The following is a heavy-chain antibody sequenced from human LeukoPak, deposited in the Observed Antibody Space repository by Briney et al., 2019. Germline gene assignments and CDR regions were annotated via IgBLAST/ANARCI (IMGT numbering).Heavy chain of an antibody. D-gene: IGHD3-9*01. V-gene: IGHV3-53*01. J-gene: IGHJ4*02. CDR2: IYSGGST. CDR3: ARDQPRGILTGYYKGSD. CDR1: GFTVSSNY. Sequence: GGSLRLSCAASGFTVSSNYMSWVRQAPGKGLEWVSVIYSGGSTYYADSVKGRFTIPRDNSKNTLYLQMYSLRAEDTAVYYCARDQPRGILTGYYKGSDWGQGTLVTVSS.